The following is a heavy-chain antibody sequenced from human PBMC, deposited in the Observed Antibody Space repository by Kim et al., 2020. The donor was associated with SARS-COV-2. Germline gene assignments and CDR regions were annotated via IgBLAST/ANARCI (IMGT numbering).Heavy chain of an antibody. D-gene: IGHD7-27*01. Sequence: GGSLRLSCTASGLNFNTYGMHWVRQAPGKGLEWLAVISYDGKKRYYGDSVKGRVTISRDNSKNSLYLQIRSLRPEDTALEYCAKGPPLGDGRGKGTTVIV. J-gene: IGHJ6*03. V-gene: IGHV3-30*18. CDR2: ISYDGKKR. CDR1: GLNFNTYG. CDR3: AKGPPLGDG.